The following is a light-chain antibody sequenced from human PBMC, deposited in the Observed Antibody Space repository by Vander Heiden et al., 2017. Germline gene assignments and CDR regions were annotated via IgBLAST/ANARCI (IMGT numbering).Light chain of an antibody. CDR1: QSISSY. J-gene: IGKJ2*01. CDR3: QQSYSTPYT. V-gene: IGKV1-39*01. CDR2: AAS. Sequence: SVGDRVTITCRASQSISSYLNWYQQKPGKAPKLLIYAASSLQSGVPSRFSGSGSGTDFTLTISSLQPEDFATYYCQQSYSTPYTFGQGTKLEIK.